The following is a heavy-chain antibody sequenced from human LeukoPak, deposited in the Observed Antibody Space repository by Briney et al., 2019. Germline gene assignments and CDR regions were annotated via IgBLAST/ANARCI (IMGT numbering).Heavy chain of an antibody. CDR3: ARDRDSGSYFDY. D-gene: IGHD1-26*01. J-gene: IGHJ4*02. CDR1: GFTFSDYY. Sequence: PGGSLRLSCAASGFTFSDYYMSWIRQAPGKGLEWVSYISSSGSTIYYADSVKGRFTISRDNAKNSLYLQMNSLGAEDTAVYYCARDRDSGSYFDYWGQGTLVTVSS. CDR2: ISSSGSTI. V-gene: IGHV3-11*01.